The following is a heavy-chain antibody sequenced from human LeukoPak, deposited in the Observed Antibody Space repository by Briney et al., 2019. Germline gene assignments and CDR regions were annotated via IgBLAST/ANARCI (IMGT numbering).Heavy chain of an antibody. Sequence: GESLKISCKGSGYSFTSYWIGWVRQMPGKGLEWMGIIYPGDSDTRYSPSFQGQVTISADKSISTAYLQWSSLKASDTAMYYCARERYSSSWSPGVADYWGQGTLVTVSS. CDR2: IYPGDSDT. J-gene: IGHJ4*02. D-gene: IGHD6-13*01. V-gene: IGHV5-51*01. CDR1: GYSFTSYW. CDR3: ARERYSSSWSPGVADY.